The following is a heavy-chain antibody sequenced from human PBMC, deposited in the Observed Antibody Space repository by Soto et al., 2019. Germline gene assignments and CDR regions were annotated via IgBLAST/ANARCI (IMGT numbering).Heavy chain of an antibody. D-gene: IGHD2-15*01. J-gene: IGHJ4*02. Sequence: PGGSLRLSCAASGFTFSSYAMSWVRQAPGKGLEWVSAISGSGGSTYYADSVKGRFTISRDNSKNTLYLQMNSLRAEDTAVYYCARPSSGPRGGSPSLGFDYWGQGTLVTVSS. V-gene: IGHV3-23*01. CDR2: ISGSGGST. CDR1: GFTFSSYA. CDR3: ARPSSGPRGGSPSLGFDY.